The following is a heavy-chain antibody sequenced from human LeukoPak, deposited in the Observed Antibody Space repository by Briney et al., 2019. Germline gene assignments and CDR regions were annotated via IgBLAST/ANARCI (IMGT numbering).Heavy chain of an antibody. CDR2: INPSGGST. V-gene: IGHV1-46*01. J-gene: IGHJ5*02. D-gene: IGHD2-15*01. CDR1: GYTFTNYY. Sequence: GASVTVSFKASGYTFTNYYMHWVRQAPGQGREWMGLINPSGGSTSYAAKFQGRVIMTSDMSTPTDYMDLSSLSSEDTAVYYCARDDSIGGRGWWFDPWGQGTLVTVSS. CDR3: ARDDSIGGRGWWFDP.